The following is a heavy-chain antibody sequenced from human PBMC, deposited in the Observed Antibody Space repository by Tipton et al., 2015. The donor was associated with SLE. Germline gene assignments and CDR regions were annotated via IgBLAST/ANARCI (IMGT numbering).Heavy chain of an antibody. CDR3: ARDGFWSGYYYYYYYMDV. D-gene: IGHD3-3*01. J-gene: IGHJ6*03. V-gene: IGHV3-30*04. CDR2: ISYDGRNK. Sequence: SLRLSCAASGFTFSSYAMHWVRQAPGKGLEWVADISYDGRNKYYADSVKGRFTISRDNSKNTLYLQMNSLRAEDTAVYYSARDGFWSGYYYYYYYMDVWGKGTTVTVS. CDR1: GFTFSSYA.